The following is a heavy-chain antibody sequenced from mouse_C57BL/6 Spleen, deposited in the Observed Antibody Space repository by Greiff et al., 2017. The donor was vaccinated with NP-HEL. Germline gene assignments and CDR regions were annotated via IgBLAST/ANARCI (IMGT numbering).Heavy chain of an antibody. D-gene: IGHD2-4*01. CDR3: AREGTYDYDGVWFAY. CDR2: INPNYGTT. V-gene: IGHV1-39*01. J-gene: IGHJ3*01. CDR1: GYSFTDYN. Sequence: VQLQQSGPELVKPGASVKISCKASGYSFTDYNMNWVKQSNGKSLEWIGVINPNYGTTSYNQKFKGKATLTVDQSSSTAYMQLNSLTSEDSAVYYCAREGTYDYDGVWFAYWGQGTLVTVSA.